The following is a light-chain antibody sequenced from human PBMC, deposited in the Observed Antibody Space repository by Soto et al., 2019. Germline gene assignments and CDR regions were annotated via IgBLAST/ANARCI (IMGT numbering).Light chain of an antibody. CDR3: SSYAGSNNPLYV. CDR1: SSDVGGFDY. Sequence: QSVLTQPPSASGSPGQSLTISCTGTSSDVGGFDYVSWHQQHPGKAPKVIIYEVTKRPSGVPDRFSGSKSGNTASLTVSGLQAEVEADYYCSSYAGSNNPLYVFGTGTKLTVL. J-gene: IGLJ1*01. V-gene: IGLV2-8*01. CDR2: EVT.